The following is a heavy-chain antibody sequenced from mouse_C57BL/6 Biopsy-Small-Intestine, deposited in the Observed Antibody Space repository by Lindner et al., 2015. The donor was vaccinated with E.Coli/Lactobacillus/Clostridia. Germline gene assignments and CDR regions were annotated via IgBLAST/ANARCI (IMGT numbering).Heavy chain of an antibody. D-gene: IGHD1-1*01. CDR3: AKSFYYGRTVDS. J-gene: IGHJ2*01. Sequence: VQLQESGAELVKPGASVKISCKASGYAFNNYWMNWVKQRPGKGLEWIGQIYPGDGDTNYNGKFKGKATLTADKSSSTAYMQLSSLTSEDSAVYFCAKSFYYGRTVDSWGQGTTLTVSS. V-gene: IGHV1-80*01. CDR2: IYPGDGDT. CDR1: GYAFNNYW.